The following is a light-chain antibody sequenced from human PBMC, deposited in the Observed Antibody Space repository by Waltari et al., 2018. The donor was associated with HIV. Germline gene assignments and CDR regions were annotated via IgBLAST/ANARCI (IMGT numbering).Light chain of an antibody. Sequence: SVLTQPPPVSGAPGQRVTLSCTGSNSNRRAAYAVPWFQQLPGTAPKLVNYGNNNRPSGVPDRFSGSKSGTSASLAISGLQAEDEADYYCQSYDSSLSGSVFGGGTKLTVL. V-gene: IGLV1-40*01. CDR1: NSNRRAAYA. J-gene: IGLJ2*01. CDR3: QSYDSSLSGSV. CDR2: GNN.